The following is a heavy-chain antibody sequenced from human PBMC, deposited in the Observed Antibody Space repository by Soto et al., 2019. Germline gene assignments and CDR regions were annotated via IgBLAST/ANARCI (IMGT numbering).Heavy chain of an antibody. V-gene: IGHV3-23*01. Sequence: GGSLRLSCAASGFTFSSYSMSWVRQAPGKGLEWVSGFRTSGDDGTTYYADSVKGRFTISRDNSKNTLFLQMDNLRAEDTAIYYCAKKVNSGPGSQYFDYWGQGTLVTVSS. D-gene: IGHD3-10*01. CDR1: GFTFSSYS. CDR3: AKKVNSGPGSQYFDY. J-gene: IGHJ4*02. CDR2: FRTSGDDGTT.